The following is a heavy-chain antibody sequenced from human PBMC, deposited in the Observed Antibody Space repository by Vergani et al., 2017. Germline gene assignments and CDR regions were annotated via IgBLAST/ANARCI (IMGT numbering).Heavy chain of an antibody. V-gene: IGHV3-49*04. Sequence: EVQLVESGGDLVQPGRSLRLSCQTSGFNFGAYGVSWVRQAPGKGLEWIGFIRSKTYGATTEYAPSVRGRFTISRDDSKGIAYLQMSSLKKEDTAVYRCAVXIYDYGGSRDFDYWGQGTLVIVSS. CDR3: AVXIYDYGGSRDFDY. D-gene: IGHD4-23*01. CDR1: GFNFGAYG. J-gene: IGHJ4*02. CDR2: IRSKTYGATT.